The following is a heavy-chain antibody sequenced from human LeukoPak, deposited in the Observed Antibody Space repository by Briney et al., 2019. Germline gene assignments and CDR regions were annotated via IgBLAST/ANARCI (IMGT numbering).Heavy chain of an antibody. CDR1: GYTFTGYY. CDR3: ARGGVITFGGVIVPFDY. V-gene: IGHV1-2*04. CDR2: INPNSGGT. J-gene: IGHJ4*02. D-gene: IGHD3-16*02. Sequence: ASVTVSCKASGYTFTGYYMHWVRQAPGQGLEWMGWINPNSGGTNYAQKFQGWVTMTRDTSISTAYMELSRLRSDDTAVYYCARGGVITFGGVIVPFDYWGQGTLVTVSS.